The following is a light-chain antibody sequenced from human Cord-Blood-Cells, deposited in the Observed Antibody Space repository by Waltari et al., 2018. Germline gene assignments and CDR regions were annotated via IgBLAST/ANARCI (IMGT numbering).Light chain of an antibody. CDR3: QQRSNWPPWT. J-gene: IGKJ1*01. CDR2: GAS. V-gene: IGKV3-11*01. Sequence: ATLSCRASQSVSSYLAWYQQKPGQAPRLLIYGASNRATGIPARFSGSGSGTDFTLTISSLEPEDFAVYYCQQRSNWPPWTFGQGTKVEIK. CDR1: QSVSSY.